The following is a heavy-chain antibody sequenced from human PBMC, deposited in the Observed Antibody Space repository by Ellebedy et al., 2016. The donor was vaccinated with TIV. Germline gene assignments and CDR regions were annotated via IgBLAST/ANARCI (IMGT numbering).Heavy chain of an antibody. CDR2: IRPDGIEV. Sequence: GESLKISXAASGFTFSNYWMSWVRQAPGKGLEWVANIRPDGIEVHYADSVKGRFTISRDNAKNSLDLQMSSLRADDTAVYYCATKGGGDGIWGQGTMVTVSS. CDR3: ATKGGGDGI. D-gene: IGHD2-21*02. CDR1: GFTFSNYW. J-gene: IGHJ3*02. V-gene: IGHV3-7*02.